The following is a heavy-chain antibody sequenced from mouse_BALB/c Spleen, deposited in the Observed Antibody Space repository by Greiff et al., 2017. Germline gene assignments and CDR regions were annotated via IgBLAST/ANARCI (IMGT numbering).Heavy chain of an antibody. J-gene: IGHJ4*01. D-gene: IGHD2-1*01. CDR2: IWGDGST. V-gene: IGHV2-6-7*01. CDR3: DRDGDGKDYAMDD. CDR1: GFSLTGYG. Sequence: QVQLQQSGPGLVAPSQSLSITCTVSGFSLTGYGVNWVRQPPGKGLEWLGMIWGDGSTDYNSALKSRLSISKDNSKSQVFLKMNSLQTDDKARYYGDRDGDGKDYAMDDWGQGTSVTVSS.